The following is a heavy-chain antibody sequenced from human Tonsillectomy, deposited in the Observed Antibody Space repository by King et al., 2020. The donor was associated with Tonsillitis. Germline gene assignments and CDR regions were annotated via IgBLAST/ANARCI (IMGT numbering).Heavy chain of an antibody. CDR2: ISSSSSYI. J-gene: IGHJ6*02. CDR3: ARDCSGGSCYPNSYGMDV. V-gene: IGHV3-21*01. D-gene: IGHD2-15*01. Sequence: VQLVESGGGLVKPGGSLRLSCAASGFTFSSYSMNWVRQSPGKGLEWVSSISSSSSYIYYADSVKGRFAISRDNAKHSLYLQMNSLRAEDTAVYYCARDCSGGSCYPNSYGMDVWGQGTPVTVSS. CDR1: GFTFSSYS.